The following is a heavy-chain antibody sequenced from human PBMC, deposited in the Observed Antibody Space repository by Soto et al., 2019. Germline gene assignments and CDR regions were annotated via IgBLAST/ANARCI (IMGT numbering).Heavy chain of an antibody. J-gene: IGHJ6*02. CDR1: GFNFNSYT. CDR2: ISSSGYI. V-gene: IGHV3-21*01. CDR3: ARDCSGGSCYPGMDV. D-gene: IGHD2-15*01. Sequence: PVGSLRLSCAASGFNFNSYTINWVRQAPGKRLEWLSSISSSGYIFSTDSVRGRFTISRDNAKNSVYLQINSLRAKDTAVYFCARDCSGGSCYPGMDVWGQGTTVTVPS.